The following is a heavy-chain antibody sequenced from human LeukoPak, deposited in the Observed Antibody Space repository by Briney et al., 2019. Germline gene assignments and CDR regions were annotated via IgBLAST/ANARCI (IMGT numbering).Heavy chain of an antibody. CDR2: IYYSGST. CDR3: AREASGSYNN. Sequence: SETLSLTCTVSGGSISSHYWSCIRQPPGKGLEWIGYIYYSGSTNYNPSLKSRVTISVDTSKNQFSLKLSSVTAADTAVYYCAREASGSYNNWGQGTLVTVSS. CDR1: GGSISSHY. J-gene: IGHJ4*02. V-gene: IGHV4-59*11. D-gene: IGHD1-26*01.